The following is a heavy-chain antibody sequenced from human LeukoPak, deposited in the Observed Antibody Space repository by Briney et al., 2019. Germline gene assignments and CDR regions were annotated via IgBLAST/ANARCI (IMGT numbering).Heavy chain of an antibody. CDR1: GGSFSGYY. V-gene: IGHV4-34*01. D-gene: IGHD3-16*01. CDR2: INHSGST. Sequence: KPSETLSLTCAVYGGSFSGYYWSWIRQPPGEGLEWIGEINHSGSTNYNPSLKIRVTISVDTSKNQFSLKLSSVTAADTAVYYCARTRGMSYWGQGTLVTVSS. CDR3: ARTRGMSY. J-gene: IGHJ4*02.